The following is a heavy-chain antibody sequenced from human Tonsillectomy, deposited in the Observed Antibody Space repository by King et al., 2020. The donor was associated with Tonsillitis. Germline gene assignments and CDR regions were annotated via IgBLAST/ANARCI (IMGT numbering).Heavy chain of an antibody. CDR2: IFPGDSDT. CDR3: ARMSAGGYNWFDS. Sequence: ESQLVQSGAEIKKPGESLKISCKDSGYNFNVYWIAWVRQVPGKGLEWMGTIFPGDSDTRYSPSFQGQVTMSVDQSNNTAHLQWNRLKASDTAIYYCARMSAGGYNWFDSWGQGTLVTVSS. D-gene: IGHD2-15*01. CDR1: GYNFNVYW. V-gene: IGHV5-51*01. J-gene: IGHJ5*01.